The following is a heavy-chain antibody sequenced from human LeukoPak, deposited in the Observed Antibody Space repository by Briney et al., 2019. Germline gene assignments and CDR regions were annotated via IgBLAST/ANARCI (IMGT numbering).Heavy chain of an antibody. CDR3: AKAKGHSGYYTSNFDY. J-gene: IGHJ4*02. CDR2: ISGSGGST. D-gene: IGHD3-22*01. CDR1: GFTFSSYA. V-gene: IGHV3-23*01. Sequence: GGSLRLSCAASGFTFSSYAMSWVRQAPGKGQEWVSAISGSGGSTYYADSVKGRFTISRDNSKNTLYLQMNSLRAEDTAVYYCAKAKGHSGYYTSNFDYWGQGTLVTVSS.